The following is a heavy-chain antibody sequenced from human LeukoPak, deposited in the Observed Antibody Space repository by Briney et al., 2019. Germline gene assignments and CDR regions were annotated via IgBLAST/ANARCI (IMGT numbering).Heavy chain of an antibody. V-gene: IGHV4-34*01. Sequence: PSETLSLTCAVYGGSFSGYYWSWIRQPPGKGLEWIGEINHSGSTDYNPSLKSRVTISVDTSKNQFSLKLNSVTAADTAVYYCARGFGSSPDYWGQGTLVTVSS. D-gene: IGHD6-13*01. CDR2: INHSGST. CDR1: GGSFSGYY. CDR3: ARGFGSSPDY. J-gene: IGHJ4*02.